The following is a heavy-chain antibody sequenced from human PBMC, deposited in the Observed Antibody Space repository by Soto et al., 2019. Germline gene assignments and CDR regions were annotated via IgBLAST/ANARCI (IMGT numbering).Heavy chain of an antibody. Sequence: SETLSLTCTVSGGSISSYYWSWIRQPPGKGLEWIGYIYYSGSTNYNPSLKSRVTISVDTSKNQFSLKLSSVTAADTAVYYCARHYGSGSYYRLYYFDYWGQGTLVTVSS. D-gene: IGHD3-10*01. CDR1: GGSISSYY. CDR2: IYYSGST. V-gene: IGHV4-59*01. CDR3: ARHYGSGSYYRLYYFDY. J-gene: IGHJ4*02.